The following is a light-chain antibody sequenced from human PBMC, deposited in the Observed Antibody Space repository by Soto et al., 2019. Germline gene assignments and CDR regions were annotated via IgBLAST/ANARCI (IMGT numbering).Light chain of an antibody. CDR2: GAS. CDR3: QHYGRSHPVT. CDR1: QSVSSNY. J-gene: IGKJ2*01. Sequence: EIVLTQSPGTLSLSPGERATLSCRASQSVSSNYLAWYQQKPGLAPRLLIYGASSRATGIPDRFSGSGSGTDFTLTISRLEPEDFAVYYCQHYGRSHPVTFAQGTKLEIK. V-gene: IGKV3-20*01.